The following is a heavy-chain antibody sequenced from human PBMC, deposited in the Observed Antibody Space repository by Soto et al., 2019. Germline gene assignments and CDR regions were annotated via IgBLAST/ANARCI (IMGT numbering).Heavy chain of an antibody. CDR2: IYYSGST. Sequence: SETLSLTCTVSGGSISSGVYYWSWLRQHPGKGLEWIGYIYYSGSTYYNPSLKSRVTISVDTSKNQFSLKLSSVTAADTAVYYCARGNSAIEARRFHFGGQGTLVSVSS. V-gene: IGHV4-31*03. D-gene: IGHD6-6*01. CDR1: GGSISSGVYY. CDR3: ARGNSAIEARRFHF. J-gene: IGHJ4*02.